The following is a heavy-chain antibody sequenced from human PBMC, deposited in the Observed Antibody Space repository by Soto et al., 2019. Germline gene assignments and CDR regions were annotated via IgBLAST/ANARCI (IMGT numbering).Heavy chain of an antibody. CDR1: GFTFSDYY. CDR2: IISSGSNM. V-gene: IGHV3-11*04. CDR3: SRCNSVWAEYFVF. Sequence: GGSLRLSCAASGFTFSDYYMSWIRQAPGKGLEWVSYIISSGSNMYYADSVKGRFTISRDNAKNSLYLQLNSLRDDDTAVYYCSRCNSVWAEYFVFCGQRTLVNDSS. D-gene: IGHD5-18*01. J-gene: IGHJ4*02.